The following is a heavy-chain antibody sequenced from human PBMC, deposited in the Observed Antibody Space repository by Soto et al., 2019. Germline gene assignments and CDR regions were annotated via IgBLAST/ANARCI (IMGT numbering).Heavy chain of an antibody. J-gene: IGHJ5*02. CDR2: INPNSGGT. D-gene: IGHD4-17*01. CDR1: GYTFTGYY. V-gene: IGHV1-2*04. Sequence: ASVKVSCKASGYTFTGYYMHWVRQAPGQGLEWMGWINPNSGGTNYAQKFQGWVTMTRDTSISTAYMELSRLRSDDTAVYYCARDRHYGDYVFDLWGQGTLVTVSS. CDR3: ARDRHYGDYVFDL.